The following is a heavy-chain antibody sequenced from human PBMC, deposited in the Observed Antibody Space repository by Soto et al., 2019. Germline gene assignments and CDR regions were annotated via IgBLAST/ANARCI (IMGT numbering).Heavy chain of an antibody. D-gene: IGHD3-3*01. Sequence: ASVKVSCQASGYTFTGYYMHWVRQAPGQGLEWMGWINPNSGGTNYAQKFQGWVTMTRDTSISTAYMELSRLRSDDTAVYYCARAARDFWSGYLPYYYYGMDVWGQGTTVTVSS. CDR1: GYTFTGYY. J-gene: IGHJ6*02. CDR2: INPNSGGT. V-gene: IGHV1-2*04. CDR3: ARAARDFWSGYLPYYYYGMDV.